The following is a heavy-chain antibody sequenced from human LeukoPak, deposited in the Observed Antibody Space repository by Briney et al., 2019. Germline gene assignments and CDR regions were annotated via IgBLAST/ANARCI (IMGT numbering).Heavy chain of an antibody. Sequence: GRSLRLSCAASGFTFSSYAMHWVRQAPGKGLEWVAVISYDGSNKYYADSVKGRFTISRDNSKNTLYLQMNSLRAEDTALYYCAKDIFPHSSGPDYWGQGTLVTVSS. CDR2: ISYDGSNK. V-gene: IGHV3-30-3*01. CDR1: GFTFSSYA. CDR3: AKDIFPHSSGPDY. J-gene: IGHJ4*02. D-gene: IGHD6-19*01.